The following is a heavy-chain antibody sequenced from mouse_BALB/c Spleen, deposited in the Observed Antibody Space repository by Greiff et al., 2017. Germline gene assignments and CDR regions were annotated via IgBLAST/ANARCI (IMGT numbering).Heavy chain of an antibody. D-gene: IGHD2-14*01. Sequence: EVKLMESGGGLVQPGGSLKLSCAASGFTFSSYGMSWVRQTPDKRLELVATINSNGGSTYYPDSVKGRFTISRDNAKNTLYLQMSSLKSEDTAMYYCARAYYRYDDGDYYAMDYWGQGTSVTVSS. CDR2: INSNGGST. J-gene: IGHJ4*01. V-gene: IGHV5-6-3*01. CDR1: GFTFSSYG. CDR3: ARAYYRYDDGDYYAMDY.